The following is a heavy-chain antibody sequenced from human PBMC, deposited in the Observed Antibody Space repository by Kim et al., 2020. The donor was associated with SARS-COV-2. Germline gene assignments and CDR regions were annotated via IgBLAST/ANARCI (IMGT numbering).Heavy chain of an antibody. CDR3: ARANSGSYFGAFDI. J-gene: IGHJ3*02. V-gene: IGHV3-30*01. D-gene: IGHD1-26*01. Sequence: ADPVKSRFTISRDNSKNTLYLQMNSLRAEDTAVYYCARANSGSYFGAFDIWGQGTMVTVSS.